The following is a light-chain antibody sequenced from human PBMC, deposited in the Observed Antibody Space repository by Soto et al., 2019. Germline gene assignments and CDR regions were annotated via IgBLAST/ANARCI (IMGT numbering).Light chain of an antibody. J-gene: IGLJ1*01. CDR1: SGDIGSYNR. CDR3: SSYTNINTRACV. V-gene: IGLV2-14*01. Sequence: QSALTQPASVSVSPRQSITISCTGTSGDIGSYNRVSWYQQHPGKAPKLIIYEVTDRPSGVPNRFSGSKSGNTASLTISGLQAEDEAEYYCSSYTNINTRACVFGTGTKVTVL. CDR2: EVT.